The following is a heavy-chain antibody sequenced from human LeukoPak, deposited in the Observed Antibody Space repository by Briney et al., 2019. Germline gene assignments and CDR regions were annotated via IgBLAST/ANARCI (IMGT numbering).Heavy chain of an antibody. V-gene: IGHV3-11*01. D-gene: IGHD4-11*01. CDR1: GFTFSDYY. J-gene: IGHJ6*03. CDR3: ARDPGRGYSKFYYMDV. CDR2: ISSSGSTI. Sequence: PGGSLRLSCAASGFTFSDYYMSWIRQAPGKGLEWVSYISSSGSTIYYADSVKGRFTISRDNAKNSLYLQLNSLRAEDTALYYCARDPGRGYSKFYYMDVRGKGTTVTVSS.